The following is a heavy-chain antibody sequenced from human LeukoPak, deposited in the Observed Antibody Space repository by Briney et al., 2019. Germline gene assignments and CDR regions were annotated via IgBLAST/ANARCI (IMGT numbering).Heavy chain of an antibody. CDR3: ARALLTTVTPYAFDI. J-gene: IGHJ3*02. V-gene: IGHV1-69*13. CDR2: IIPIFGTA. Sequence: SVKVSCKASGGTFISYAISWVRQAPGQGLEWMGGIIPIFGTANYAQKFQGRVTITADESTSTAYMELSSLRSEDTAVYYCARALLTTVTPYAFDIWGQGTMVTVSS. CDR1: GGTFISYA. D-gene: IGHD4-17*01.